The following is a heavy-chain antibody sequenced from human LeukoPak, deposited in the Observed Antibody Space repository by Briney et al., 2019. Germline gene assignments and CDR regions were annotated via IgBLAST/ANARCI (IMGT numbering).Heavy chain of an antibody. Sequence: SETLSLTCTVSGGSISSYYWSWIRQPPGKGLEWIGYIYYSGSTNYNPSLKSRVTISVDTSKNRFSLKLSSVTAADTAVYYCARHVRSPFVVVTAIGYDNWFDPWGQGTLVTVSS. CDR3: ARHVRSPFVVVTAIGYDNWFDP. CDR2: IYYSGST. V-gene: IGHV4-59*08. CDR1: GGSISSYY. D-gene: IGHD2-21*02. J-gene: IGHJ5*02.